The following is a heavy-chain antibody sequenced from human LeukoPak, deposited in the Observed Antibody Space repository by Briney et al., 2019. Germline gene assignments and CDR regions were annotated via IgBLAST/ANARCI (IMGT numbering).Heavy chain of an antibody. Sequence: GASVKVSCKASGYTFTSYDINWVRQATGQGLEWMGWMKPNSGNTGYAQKFQGRVTMTRNTSISTAYMELSSLRSEDTAVYYCAVGVRGVIITLDYWGQGTLVTVSS. J-gene: IGHJ4*02. CDR2: MKPNSGNT. CDR1: GYTFTSYD. V-gene: IGHV1-8*01. CDR3: AVGVRGVIITLDY. D-gene: IGHD3-10*01.